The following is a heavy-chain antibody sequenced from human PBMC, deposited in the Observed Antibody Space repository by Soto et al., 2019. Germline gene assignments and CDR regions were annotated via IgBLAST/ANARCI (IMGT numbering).Heavy chain of an antibody. V-gene: IGHV3-30*18. CDR3: VKPKEHFYDSSPGET. CDR1: GFTFSNYG. CDR2: ISFDGNNK. D-gene: IGHD3-22*01. J-gene: IGHJ5*02. Sequence: LRLSCAASGFTFSNYGMHWVRQAPGKGLEWVAIISFDGNNKYYSDSVKGRFTISRDNSKNMVFLQMNSLRPEDTAVYYCVKPKEHFYDSSPGETWGQGTPVTVSS.